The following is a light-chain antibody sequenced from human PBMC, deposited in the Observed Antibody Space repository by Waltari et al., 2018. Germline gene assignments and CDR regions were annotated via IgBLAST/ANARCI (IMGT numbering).Light chain of an antibody. CDR2: WAS. J-gene: IGKJ4*01. CDR1: QTVLSSSNNKNY. Sequence: DIVMTQSPDSLAVSLGERATINCKSSQTVLSSSNNKNYFAWYQQKPGQPPKLRFSWASTRESGVPDRFSSSGSGTDFTLTISSLQAEDVAIYYCQQYYNAPLTFGGGTKVEIK. CDR3: QQYYNAPLT. V-gene: IGKV4-1*01.